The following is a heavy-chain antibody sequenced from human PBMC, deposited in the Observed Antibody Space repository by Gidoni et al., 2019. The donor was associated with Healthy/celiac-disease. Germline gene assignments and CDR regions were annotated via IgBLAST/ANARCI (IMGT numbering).Heavy chain of an antibody. Sequence: QVQLQESGPGLVKPSPTLSLTFTVSGGSISSGSHYWSWIRQHAGKGLEWIGRIYTSGSTNYNPSLKSRVTMSVDTSKNQFSLKLSSVTAADTAVYYCARSPVLRYFEGGPYYFDYWGQGTLVTVSS. CDR1: GGSISSGSHY. CDR2: IYTSGST. CDR3: ARSPVLRYFEGGPYYFDY. J-gene: IGHJ4*02. D-gene: IGHD3-9*01. V-gene: IGHV4-61*02.